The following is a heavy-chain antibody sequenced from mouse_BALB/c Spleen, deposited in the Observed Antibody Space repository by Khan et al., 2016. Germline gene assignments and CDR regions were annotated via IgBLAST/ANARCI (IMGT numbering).Heavy chain of an antibody. Sequence: EVQLQESGPGLVKPSQSLSLTCTVSGYSFTSDYAWSWIRQFAGGKLGWVGSISYSGSTSYNQSLKSRISITRDTSKNTSFLQLSSVTTEDTATYYWARHGSFDYWGQGTTLTVAS. V-gene: IGHV3-2*02. J-gene: IGHJ2*01. CDR3: ARHGSFDY. D-gene: IGHD1-1*01. CDR1: GYSFTSDYA. CDR2: ISYSGST.